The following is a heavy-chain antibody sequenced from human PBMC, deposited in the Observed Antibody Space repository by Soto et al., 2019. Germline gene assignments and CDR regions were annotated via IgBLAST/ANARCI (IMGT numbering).Heavy chain of an antibody. J-gene: IGHJ6*02. CDR3: TSSALIDYYYYYGMDV. D-gene: IGHD3-22*01. CDR1: GFTFSGSA. CDR2: IRSKANSYAT. Sequence: EVQLVESGGGLVQPGGSLKLSCAASGFTFSGSAMQWVRQASGKGLEWVGRIRSKANSYATAYAASVKGRFTISRDDSKNTAYLQMNSLKTEDTAVYYCTSSALIDYYYYYGMDVWGQGTTVTVSS. V-gene: IGHV3-73*02.